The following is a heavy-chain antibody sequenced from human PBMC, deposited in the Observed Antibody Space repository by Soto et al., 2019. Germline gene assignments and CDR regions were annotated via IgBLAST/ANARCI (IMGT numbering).Heavy chain of an antibody. CDR2: IIPIFNST. Sequence: QVQLVQSGAEVKTPGSSLKVSCTVSGSRFSNYVISWVRQAPGHGLEWLGRIIPIFNSTQYAQRFQGRVTITADKSTNSDYLELSSLRSDDTAVSYCAREGRGKKAGYNGLVSLGYWGQGTLVTVSS. CDR3: AREGRGKKAGYNGLVSLGY. V-gene: IGHV1-69*06. D-gene: IGHD2-2*02. J-gene: IGHJ4*02. CDR1: GSRFSNYV.